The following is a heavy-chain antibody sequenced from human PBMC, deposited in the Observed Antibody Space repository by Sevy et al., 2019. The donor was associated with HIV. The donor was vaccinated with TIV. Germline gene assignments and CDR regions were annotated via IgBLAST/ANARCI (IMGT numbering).Heavy chain of an antibody. CDR3: ARAGRGVVVITKPLDY. D-gene: IGHD3-22*01. CDR1: GFTFSSYG. CDR2: IWYDGSNK. J-gene: IGHJ4*02. Sequence: GGSLRLSCAASGFTFSSYGMHWVRQAPGKGLEWVAVIWYDGSNKDYADSVKGRFTISRDNSKNTLYLQMNSLRAEDTAVYYCARAGRGVVVITKPLDYWGQGTLVTVSS. V-gene: IGHV3-33*01.